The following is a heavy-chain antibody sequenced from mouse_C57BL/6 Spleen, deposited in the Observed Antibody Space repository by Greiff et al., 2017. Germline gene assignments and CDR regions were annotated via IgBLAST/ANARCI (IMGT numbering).Heavy chain of an antibody. CDR1: GYTFPSYW. CDR2: INPSSGYT. Sequence: VQLQPSGAELATPGASVKLSCKASGYTFPSYWMHWVKQRPGPGLEWIGYINPSSGYTKYNQKFKDKAPLTTDNSSSTAYMQLSSLTYSDSAVYYCARRSSDYAMDYWGQGTSVTGSS. D-gene: IGHD1-3*01. V-gene: IGHV1-7*01. CDR3: ARRSSDYAMDY. J-gene: IGHJ4*01.